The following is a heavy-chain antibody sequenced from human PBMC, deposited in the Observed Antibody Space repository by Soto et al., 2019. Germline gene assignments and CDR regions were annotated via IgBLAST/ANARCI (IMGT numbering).Heavy chain of an antibody. D-gene: IGHD7-27*01. J-gene: IGHJ4*02. CDR2: LIPLFGTT. CDR1: GGTFSGHA. Sequence: QVQLVQSGAEVKKPGSSVKVSCEASGGTFSGHAISWVRQAPGQGPEWMGGLIPLFGTTQHAQRFQGIPTITADKSTNTDYMEPTSLRFEDTAIYYCARGPNWGYRFDSWGQGTLVTVSS. V-gene: IGHV1-69*06. CDR3: ARGPNWGYRFDS.